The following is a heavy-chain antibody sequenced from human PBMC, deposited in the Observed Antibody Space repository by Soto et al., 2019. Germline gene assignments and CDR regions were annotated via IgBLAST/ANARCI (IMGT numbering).Heavy chain of an antibody. CDR3: ARVEGGADKSKFDY. D-gene: IGHD2-21*02. CDR2: IYPGDSET. V-gene: IGHV5-51*01. Sequence: PGESLKISCKGSGYSFTSSWIGWVRQMPGKGLEWMGVIYPGDSETRYSPSFQGQVAISADRSISTAYLQWRGLKASDSAMYYRARVEGGADKSKFDYWGQGTLVTVSS. CDR1: GYSFTSSW. J-gene: IGHJ4*02.